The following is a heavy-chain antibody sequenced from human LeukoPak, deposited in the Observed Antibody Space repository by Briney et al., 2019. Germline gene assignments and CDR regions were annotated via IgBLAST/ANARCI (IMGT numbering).Heavy chain of an antibody. CDR2: ISGGGGNT. CDR1: KFAFSSYA. J-gene: IGHJ4*02. Sequence: PGGSLRLSCAASKFAFSSYAVSWVRQAPGKGLEWVSAISGGGGNTYYADSVKGRFTISRDNAKNSLYLQMNSLRAEDTAVYYCAALLGGPHPGYWGQGTLVTASS. V-gene: IGHV3-23*01. D-gene: IGHD7-27*01. CDR3: AALLGGPHPGY.